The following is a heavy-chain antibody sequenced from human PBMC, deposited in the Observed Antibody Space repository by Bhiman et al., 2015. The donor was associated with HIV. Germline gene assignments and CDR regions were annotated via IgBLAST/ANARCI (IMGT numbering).Heavy chain of an antibody. D-gene: IGHD3-3*01. CDR1: GFTFSSFW. Sequence: EVQLVESGGGLVQPGESLRLSCAASGFTFSSFWMSWVRQAPGKGLEWVANIKQDGSEKYYVDSVRGRFTISRDNAKNSLYLQMNSLRAEDTAVYYCAREGEAYNFWSVGWFDPWGQGTLVTVSS. V-gene: IGHV3-7*01. J-gene: IGHJ5*02. CDR2: IKQDGSEK. CDR3: AREGEAYNFWSVGWFDP.